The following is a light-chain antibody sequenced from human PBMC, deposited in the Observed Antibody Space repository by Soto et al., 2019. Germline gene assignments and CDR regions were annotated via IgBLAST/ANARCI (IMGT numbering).Light chain of an antibody. CDR1: QSVSSNY. CDR2: GAS. Sequence: EIVLSQSPGTLSLSPGERATLSSRASQSVSSNYLAWYQHKPGQAPRLLIYGASSRATGIPDRFSGSGSGTDFTLTISSLQSEDCAIYYCQQYHTWPITFGGGTKVDIK. CDR3: QQYHTWPIT. J-gene: IGKJ4*01. V-gene: IGKV3-20*01.